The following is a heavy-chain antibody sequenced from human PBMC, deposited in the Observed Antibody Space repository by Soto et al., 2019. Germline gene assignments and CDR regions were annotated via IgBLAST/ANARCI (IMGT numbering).Heavy chain of an antibody. CDR1: GGTFNSYA. Sequence: QVQLVQSGAEVKKPGSSVKVSCKASGGTFNSYAISWVRQAPRQGLEWMGGIIPIFGTAKYAQKFQGRVAINADESTSAAYMELRSLRSEDTAVYYCALWGFRDGNNSRYNYYVMDVWGQGTTVTVSS. V-gene: IGHV1-69*01. CDR3: ALWGFRDGNNSRYNYYVMDV. D-gene: IGHD3-10*01. J-gene: IGHJ6*02. CDR2: IIPIFGTA.